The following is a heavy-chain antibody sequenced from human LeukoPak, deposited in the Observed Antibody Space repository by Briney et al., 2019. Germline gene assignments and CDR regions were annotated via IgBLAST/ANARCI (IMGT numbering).Heavy chain of an antibody. CDR1: GGSFSGYY. CDR3: AREGGEQQLVTYYFDY. Sequence: SETLSLTCAVYGGSFSGYYWSWIRQPPGKGLEWIGEINHSGSTNYNPSLKSRVIISVDTSKNQFSLKLSSVTAADTAVYYCAREGGEQQLVTYYFDYWGQGTLVTVSS. V-gene: IGHV4-34*01. CDR2: INHSGST. J-gene: IGHJ4*02. D-gene: IGHD6-13*01.